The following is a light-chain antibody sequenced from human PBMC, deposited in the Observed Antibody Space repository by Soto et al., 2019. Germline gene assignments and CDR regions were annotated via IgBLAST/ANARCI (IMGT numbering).Light chain of an antibody. CDR1: QSVSSN. V-gene: IGKV3-20*01. J-gene: IGKJ4*01. Sequence: EIVMTQSPATLSVSPGERATLSCRASQSVSSNLAWYQLKPGQAPRLLIYGVSSRATGIPDRFSGSGSGTDFALTISRLEPEDFAVYYCQQYGNLPLTFGGGTKVDIK. CDR2: GVS. CDR3: QQYGNLPLT.